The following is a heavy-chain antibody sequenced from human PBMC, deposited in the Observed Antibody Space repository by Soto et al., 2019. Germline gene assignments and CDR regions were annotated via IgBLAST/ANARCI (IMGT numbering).Heavy chain of an antibody. J-gene: IGHJ6*02. CDR3: ARDYGYCSSTSCPTYYYYYYGMDV. Sequence: SETLSLTCTVSGGSISSSSYYWGWIRQPPGKGLEWIGSIYYSGSTYYNPSLKSRVTISVDTSKNQFSLKLSSVTAADTAVYYCARDYGYCSSTSCPTYYYYYYGMDVWGQGTTVTVSS. D-gene: IGHD2-2*01. CDR1: GGSISSSSYY. V-gene: IGHV4-39*07. CDR2: IYYSGST.